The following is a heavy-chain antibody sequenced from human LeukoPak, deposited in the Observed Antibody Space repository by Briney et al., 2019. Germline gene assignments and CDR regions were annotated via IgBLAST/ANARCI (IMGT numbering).Heavy chain of an antibody. J-gene: IGHJ4*02. CDR3: ARAFC. V-gene: IGHV3-7*01. CDR1: GFTFSSQW. Sequence: GGSLRLSCAASGFTFSSQWMSWVRQAPGKGLEWVANIKEDGSEKSYVDSVKGRFTISRDNAKNSLCLQMNSLRAEDTAVYYCARAFCWGQGTLVTVSS. CDR2: IKEDGSEK. D-gene: IGHD3-16*01.